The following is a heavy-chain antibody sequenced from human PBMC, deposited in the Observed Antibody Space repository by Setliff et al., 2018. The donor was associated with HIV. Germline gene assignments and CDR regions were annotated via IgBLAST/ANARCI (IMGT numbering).Heavy chain of an antibody. J-gene: IGHJ3*01. CDR2: IYYSGST. Sequence: PSETLSLTCSVSGGSISTGGYYWSWIRQHPGEGLEWIGYIYYSGSTYYYPSLKSRVTISVDTSKNQFSLKLSSVTAADTAVYYCARTGYAFDVWGLGTMVTVSS. V-gene: IGHV4-31*03. CDR1: GGSISTGGYY. CDR3: ARTGYAFDV.